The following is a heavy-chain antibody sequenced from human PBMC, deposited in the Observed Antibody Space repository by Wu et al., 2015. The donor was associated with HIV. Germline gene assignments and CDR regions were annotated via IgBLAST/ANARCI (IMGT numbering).Heavy chain of an antibody. Sequence: QAQPVQSGAEVKKPGASVKVSCKASGNTFIGYYMHWVRQAPGQGLEWMGSINSNSGGTDYAQKFQGRVTMARDTSTSTFYMELSSLTSDDTAVYYCDVKLGTNKDDVQWDRVGAHYVGQGTRGHRLL. V-gene: IGHV1-2*02. J-gene: IGHJ4*02. CDR1: GNTFIGYY. CDR2: INSNSGGT. D-gene: IGHD1-26*01. CDR3: DVKLGTNKDDVQWDRVGAHY.